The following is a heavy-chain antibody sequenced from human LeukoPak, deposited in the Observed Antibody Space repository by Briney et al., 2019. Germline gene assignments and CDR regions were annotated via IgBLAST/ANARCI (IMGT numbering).Heavy chain of an antibody. J-gene: IGHJ4*02. CDR1: GFIFSSYW. D-gene: IGHD7-27*01. CDR2: IRYDGDEK. V-gene: IGHV3-7*01. CDR3: VRESFSRGDFN. Sequence: PGGSLRLSCAASGFIFSSYWMTWVRQAPRKGLEWVATIRYDGDEKFYVDSVTGRFTISRDNAKNSLFLQMNSLAAEDTAVYYCVRESFSRGDFNWGQGTLVSVSS.